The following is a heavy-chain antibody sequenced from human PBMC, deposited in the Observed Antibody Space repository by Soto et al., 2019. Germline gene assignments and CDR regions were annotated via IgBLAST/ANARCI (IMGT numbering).Heavy chain of an antibody. Sequence: QVQLVQSGAEVKKPGASVKVSCKASGYTFTSYGISWVRQAPGQGLEWMGWISAYNGNTNYEQKLQGRVTMTTDTSRRTGYRELRTLRTDDPAVTYCARGENIGDIWGQGTTVSVSS. CDR2: ISAYNGNT. CDR1: GYTFTSYG. V-gene: IGHV1-18*01. J-gene: IGHJ6*02. CDR3: ARGENIGDI. D-gene: IGHD5-12*01.